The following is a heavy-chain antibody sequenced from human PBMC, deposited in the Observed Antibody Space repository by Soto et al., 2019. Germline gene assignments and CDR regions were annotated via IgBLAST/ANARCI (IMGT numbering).Heavy chain of an antibody. CDR2: IYYTGST. J-gene: IGHJ4*02. D-gene: IGHD7-27*01. Sequence: TSETLPLTCTVSGGSINNHYWSWIRQPPGKGLEWIGYIYYTGSTNYNPSLKSRVTISVDTSKNQFSLNLTSLTAADTAIYYCARSNWYSEYWGQGTLVTVSS. CDR1: GGSINNHY. V-gene: IGHV4-59*11. CDR3: ARSNWYSEY.